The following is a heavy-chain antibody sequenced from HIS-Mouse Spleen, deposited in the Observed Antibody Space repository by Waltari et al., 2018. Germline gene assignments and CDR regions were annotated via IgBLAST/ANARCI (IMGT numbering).Heavy chain of an antibody. D-gene: IGHD6-13*01. CDR3: ARLTAAGTY. V-gene: IGHV4-39*07. CDR2: IYYSGST. J-gene: IGHJ4*02. CDR1: GGSISSSSYH. Sequence: QLQLQESGPGLVKPSETLSITCTVPGGSISSSSYHWGSIRQPPGKGLEWIGSIYYSGSTYYNPSLKSRVTISVDTSKNQFSLKLSSVTAADTAVYYCARLTAAGTYWGQGTLVTVSS.